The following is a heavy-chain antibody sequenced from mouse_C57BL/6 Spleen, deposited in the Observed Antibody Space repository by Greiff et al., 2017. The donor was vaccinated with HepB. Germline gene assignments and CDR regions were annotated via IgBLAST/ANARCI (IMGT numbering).Heavy chain of an antibody. CDR3: AREDYYSKNGIYYYAMDY. CDR1: GYTFTSYW. V-gene: IGHV1-53*01. D-gene: IGHD2-5*01. J-gene: IGHJ4*01. CDR2: INPSNGGT. Sequence: QVQLQQPGTELVKPGASVKLSCKASGYTFTSYWMHWVKQRPGQGLEWIGNINPSNGGTNYNEKFKSKATLTVDKSSSTAYMQLSSLTSEDSAVYYCAREDYYSKNGIYYYAMDYWGQGTSVTVSS.